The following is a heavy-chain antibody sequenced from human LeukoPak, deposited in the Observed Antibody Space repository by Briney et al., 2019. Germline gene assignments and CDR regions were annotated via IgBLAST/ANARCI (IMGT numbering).Heavy chain of an antibody. J-gene: IGHJ4*02. Sequence: GRSLRLSCAASGFTFSSYGMHWVRQAPGKGLEWVAVISYDGSNKYYADSVKGRLTISRDTSNNTLFLQMNSLRAEDTAIYYCARDVAVAGQRYYFDYWGQGTLVTVSS. CDR2: ISYDGSNK. CDR1: GFTFSSYG. V-gene: IGHV3-30*03. D-gene: IGHD6-19*01. CDR3: ARDVAVAGQRYYFDY.